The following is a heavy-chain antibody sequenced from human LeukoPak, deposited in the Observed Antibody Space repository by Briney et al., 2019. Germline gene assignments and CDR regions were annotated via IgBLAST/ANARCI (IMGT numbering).Heavy chain of an antibody. CDR3: ARDRIPYYYDSSGLY. CDR2: IWYDGSNK. Sequence: GGSLTLSCTACGFPFNSYGMHRFRQATGKALGWVAVIWYDGSNKYYADSVKGRFTISRDNSKNTLYLQMNSLRAEDTAVYYCARDRIPYYYDSSGLYWGQGTPVTVSS. J-gene: IGHJ4*02. D-gene: IGHD3-22*01. V-gene: IGHV3-33*08. CDR1: GFPFNSYG.